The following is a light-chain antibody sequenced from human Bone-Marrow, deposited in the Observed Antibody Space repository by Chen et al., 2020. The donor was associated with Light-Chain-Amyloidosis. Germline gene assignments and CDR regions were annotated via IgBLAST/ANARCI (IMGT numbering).Light chain of an antibody. Sequence: SYELTQPSSVSVAPGQTATIACGGNNIGSTSVHWYQQTPGQAPLLVVYDDSDRPSGIPERLSGSNSVNTATLTISRVEAGDEADYYCQVWDRSSDRPVFGGGTKLTVL. CDR1: NIGSTS. CDR3: QVWDRSSDRPV. J-gene: IGLJ3*02. V-gene: IGLV3-21*02. CDR2: DDS.